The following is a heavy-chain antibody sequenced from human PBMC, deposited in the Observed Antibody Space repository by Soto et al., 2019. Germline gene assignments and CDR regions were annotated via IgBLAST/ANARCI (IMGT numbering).Heavy chain of an antibody. CDR2: IYYTVST. D-gene: IGHD6-13*01. J-gene: IGHJ6*02. CDR3: ARTVSNWYLDV. Sequence: SEILSLTCTVCGGSISSRYWNWIRQPPGKGLEWIGYIYYTVSTIYNPSLKSRVAISVDTSKNQLSLKVTSVTAADTALYYCARTVSNWYLDVWGQGTTVTVSS. V-gene: IGHV4-59*11. CDR1: GGSISSRY.